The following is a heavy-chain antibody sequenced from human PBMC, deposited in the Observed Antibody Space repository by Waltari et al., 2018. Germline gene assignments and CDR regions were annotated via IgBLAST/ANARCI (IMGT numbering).Heavy chain of an antibody. D-gene: IGHD1-26*01. J-gene: IGHJ4*02. CDR1: GFTFSSYA. CDR2: ISGSGGST. CDR3: AKVSRETRAFDY. V-gene: IGHV3-23*01. Sequence: EVQLLESGRGLVQPGGSLRLSCAASGFTFSSYAMSWVRQAPGKGLGWVSAISGSGGSTYYADSVKGRFTISRDNSKNTLYLQMNSLRAEDTAVYYCAKVSRETRAFDYWGQGTLVTVSS.